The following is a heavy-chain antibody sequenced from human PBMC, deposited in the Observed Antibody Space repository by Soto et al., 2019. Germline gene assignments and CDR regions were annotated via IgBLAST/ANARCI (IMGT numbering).Heavy chain of an antibody. D-gene: IGHD6-19*01. CDR2: ITGSDYST. CDR1: GFTFSSYA. V-gene: IGHV3-23*01. CDR3: AKEIAVAYRGVFDY. Sequence: EVQLLESGGGLIQPGGSLRLSCAASGFTFSSYAMSWVRQAPGKGLEWVSAITGSDYSTFYADSVKGRFTISRDNSKNTLYLQMNSLRAEDTAIYYCAKEIAVAYRGVFDYWGQGTLVTVSS. J-gene: IGHJ4*02.